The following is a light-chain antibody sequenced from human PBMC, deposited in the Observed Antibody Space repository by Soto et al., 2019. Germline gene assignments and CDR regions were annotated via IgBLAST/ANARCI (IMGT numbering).Light chain of an antibody. V-gene: IGKV1-5*01. CDR3: QSDNTYSGT. Sequence: IQVTNSAVALSGSVGDRVTITCRASQTISSWLAWYQQKPGKAPKLLIYDASSLESGVPSRFSGSGSGTEFLLTISSLKLNNFDGISFQSDNTYSGTFAKGTNGE. CDR2: DAS. CDR1: QTISSW. J-gene: IGKJ1*01.